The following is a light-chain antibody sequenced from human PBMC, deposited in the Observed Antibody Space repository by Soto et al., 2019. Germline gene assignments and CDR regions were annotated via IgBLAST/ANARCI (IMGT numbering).Light chain of an antibody. V-gene: IGLV2-8*01. CDR2: EVN. J-gene: IGLJ2*01. CDR3: SSYAGSNNLI. Sequence: QSALTQPPSASGSPGQSVTISCTGTSTDLGGYNYVSWYQQHPGKAPKLMIYEVNLRPSGVPDRFSGSKSGNTASLTVSGLQAEDEADYYCSSYAGSNNLIFGGGTRLTV. CDR1: STDLGGYNY.